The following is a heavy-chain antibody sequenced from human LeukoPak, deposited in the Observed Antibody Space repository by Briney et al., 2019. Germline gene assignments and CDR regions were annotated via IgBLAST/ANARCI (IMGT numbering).Heavy chain of an antibody. D-gene: IGHD1-14*01. CDR3: ATETIGRHYDY. Sequence: GGSLRLSCAASGFTFSSCGINWVRQAPGKGLEWVSSIGPTGTDRYYADSVRGRFTISRDNAKNSMYLQMDSLRDEDTAVYYCATETIGRHYDYWGQGTPLTVSS. CDR2: IGPTGTDR. J-gene: IGHJ4*02. CDR1: GFTFSSCG. V-gene: IGHV3-21*01.